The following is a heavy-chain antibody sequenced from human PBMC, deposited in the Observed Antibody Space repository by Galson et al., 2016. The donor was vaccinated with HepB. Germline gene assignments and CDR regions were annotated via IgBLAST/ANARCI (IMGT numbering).Heavy chain of an antibody. V-gene: IGHV3-33*01. D-gene: IGHD3-9*01. CDR1: GFTFSSYG. CDR2: IWYDGSNK. CDR3: ARELRFYDILTGYWSPKEYYFDY. Sequence: SLRLSCAASGFTFSSYGMHWVRQAPGKGLEWVAVIWYDGSNKYYADSVKGRFTISRDNSKNTLYLQMNSLRAEDTAVYYCARELRFYDILTGYWSPKEYYFDYWGQGTLVTVSS. J-gene: IGHJ4*02.